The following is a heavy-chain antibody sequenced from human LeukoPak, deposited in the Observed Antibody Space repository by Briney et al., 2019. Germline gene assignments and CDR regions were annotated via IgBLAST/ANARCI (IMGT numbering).Heavy chain of an antibody. D-gene: IGHD3-22*01. V-gene: IGHV1-69*13. CDR2: IISIFGTA. CDR1: GGTFSSYA. J-gene: IGHJ4*02. Sequence: SVKVSCKASGGTFSSYAISWVRQAPGQGLEWMGGIISIFGTANYAQKFQGRVTITADESTSTAYMELSSLRSEDTAVYYCAALYYYDSSGYYYGYFDYWGQGTLVTVSS. CDR3: AALYYYDSSGYYYGYFDY.